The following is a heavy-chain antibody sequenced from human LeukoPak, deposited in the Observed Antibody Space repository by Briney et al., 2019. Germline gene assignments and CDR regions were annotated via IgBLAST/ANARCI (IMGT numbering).Heavy chain of an antibody. J-gene: IGHJ4*02. CDR1: GFTFSSYA. V-gene: IGHV3-23*01. D-gene: IGHD2-21*02. CDR3: AKDYCVGDCYPGSSFDY. CDR2: ISGSGGST. Sequence: GGSPRLSCAASGFTFSSYAMSWVRQAPGKGLEWVSAISGSGGSTYYADSVKGRFTISRDNSKNTLYLQMNSLRAEDTAVYYCAKDYCVGDCYPGSSFDYWGQGTLVTVSS.